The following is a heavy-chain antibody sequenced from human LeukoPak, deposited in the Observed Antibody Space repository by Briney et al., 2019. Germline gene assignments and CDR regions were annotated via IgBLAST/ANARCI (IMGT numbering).Heavy chain of an antibody. CDR2: INPNSGGT. V-gene: IGHV1-2*06. Sequence: ASVKVSCKASGYTFTGYYMHLVRQAPGQGLEWMGRINPNSGGTNYAQKFQGRATMTRDTSISTAYMELSRLRSDDTAVYYCARGYSSGWYPNYYYYMDVWGKGTTVTVSS. J-gene: IGHJ6*03. CDR3: ARGYSSGWYPNYYYYMDV. CDR1: GYTFTGYY. D-gene: IGHD6-19*01.